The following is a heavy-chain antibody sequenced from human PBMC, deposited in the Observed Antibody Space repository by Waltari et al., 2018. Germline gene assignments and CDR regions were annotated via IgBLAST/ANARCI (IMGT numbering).Heavy chain of an antibody. CDR3: ARDPYYYDSSGPRGGFDY. J-gene: IGHJ4*02. D-gene: IGHD3-22*01. Sequence: EVQLVESGGGLVQPGGSLRLSCAASGFTFSSYWMSWVRQAPGKGLEWVANIKQDGSEKYYVDSVKGRFTISRDNAKNSLYLQMNSLRAEDTAVYYCARDPYYYDSSGPRGGFDYWGQGTLVTV. CDR1: GFTFSSYW. CDR2: IKQDGSEK. V-gene: IGHV3-7*01.